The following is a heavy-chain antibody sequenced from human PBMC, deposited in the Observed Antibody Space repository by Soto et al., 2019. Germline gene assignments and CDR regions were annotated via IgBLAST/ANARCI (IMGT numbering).Heavy chain of an antibody. Sequence: QLQLHQWGAGLLKPSETLSLTCAVSGGSFRGYFWSWIRQSPDKGLEWIGEINDSGSTYYNPSLETRLTISVATSKSQISLRLTSVTASDSAVYYCQGGDFWGQGTRVTVSS. CDR2: INDSGST. CDR1: GGSFRGYF. CDR3: QGGDF. V-gene: IGHV4-34*01. J-gene: IGHJ4*02. D-gene: IGHD3-16*01.